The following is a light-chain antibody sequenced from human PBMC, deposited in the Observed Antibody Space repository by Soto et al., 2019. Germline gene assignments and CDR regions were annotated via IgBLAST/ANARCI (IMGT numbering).Light chain of an antibody. Sequence: QSALTQPPSVSGAPGQRVTISCTGSSSNMGAGYDVHWYQQVPGKAPQFLMYVNNNRPSGVPDRFSGSRSGTSASLAITGLQADDEAYYYCQSYDSSLSAVVFGGGTKVTVL. CDR2: VNN. V-gene: IGLV1-40*01. CDR1: SSNMGAGYD. J-gene: IGLJ2*01. CDR3: QSYDSSLSAVV.